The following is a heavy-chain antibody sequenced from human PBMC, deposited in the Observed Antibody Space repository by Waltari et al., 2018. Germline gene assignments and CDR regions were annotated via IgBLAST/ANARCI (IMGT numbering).Heavy chain of an antibody. Sequence: QVQLQESGPGLVKPSETLSLTCAVSGYSISSGYYWGWIRQPPGKGLEWIGNIYHSGSTHSNPSLKSRVTISVDTSKNQFSRKLSSVTAADTAVYYCARRAAITAAGPTYYMDVWGKGTTVTVSS. CDR1: GYSISSGYY. J-gene: IGHJ6*03. CDR3: ARRAAITAAGPTYYMDV. CDR2: IYHSGST. V-gene: IGHV4-38-2*01. D-gene: IGHD6-13*01.